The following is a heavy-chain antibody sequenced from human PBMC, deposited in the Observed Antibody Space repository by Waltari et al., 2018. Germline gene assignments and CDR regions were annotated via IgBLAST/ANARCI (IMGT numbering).Heavy chain of an antibody. V-gene: IGHV3-21*01. Sequence: EVQLVESGGGLVKPGGSLRLSCAASGFTFSSYRMNWVRQAPGKGLEWVSSISSSSSYIYYADSVKGRFTISRDNAKNSLYLQMNSLRAEDTAVYYCAGGRGYSWYFDLWGRGTLVTVSS. CDR2: ISSSSSYI. CDR3: AGGRGYSWYFDL. CDR1: GFTFSSYR. J-gene: IGHJ2*01. D-gene: IGHD2-2*03.